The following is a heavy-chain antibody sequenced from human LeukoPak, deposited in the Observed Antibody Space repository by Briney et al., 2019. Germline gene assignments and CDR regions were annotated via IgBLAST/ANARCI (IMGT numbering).Heavy chain of an antibody. V-gene: IGHV3-23*01. D-gene: IGHD1-26*01. Sequence: GGSLRLSCAASGFTFSSYAMSWVRQAPGKGLEWVSAISGSGGSTYYADSVKGRFTISRDNSKNTLYLQMNSLRAEDTAVYYCAKDFRASGSFHLDAFDIWGQGTMVTVSS. J-gene: IGHJ3*02. CDR2: ISGSGGST. CDR1: GFTFSSYA. CDR3: AKDFRASGSFHLDAFDI.